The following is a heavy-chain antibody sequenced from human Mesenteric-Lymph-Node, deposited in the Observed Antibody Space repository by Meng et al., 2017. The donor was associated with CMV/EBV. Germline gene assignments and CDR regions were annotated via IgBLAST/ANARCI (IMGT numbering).Heavy chain of an antibody. D-gene: IGHD1-26*01. CDR3: ARDKGYLPTAGWFDP. Sequence: ASVKVSCKASGYTFIDYYMHWVRQAPGQGLEWMGWINPNSGGTNYAQKFQGRATMTRDTSMSTAYMELSRLRSDDTAVYYCARDKGYLPTAGWFDPWGQGTLVTVSS. CDR2: INPNSGGT. CDR1: GYTFIDYY. V-gene: IGHV1-2*02. J-gene: IGHJ5*02.